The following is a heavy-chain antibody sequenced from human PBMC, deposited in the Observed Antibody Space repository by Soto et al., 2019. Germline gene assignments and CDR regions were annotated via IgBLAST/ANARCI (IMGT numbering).Heavy chain of an antibody. Sequence: ASVKVSCKASGYTFTSYGISWVRQAPGQGLEWMGWISAYNGNTNYAQKLQGRVTMTTDTSTSTAYMELRSLRSDDTAVYYCARAGYCSGGSCYSGQKNFDYWGQGTLVTVSS. J-gene: IGHJ4*02. CDR3: ARAGYCSGGSCYSGQKNFDY. CDR2: ISAYNGNT. CDR1: GYTFTSYG. V-gene: IGHV1-18*04. D-gene: IGHD2-15*01.